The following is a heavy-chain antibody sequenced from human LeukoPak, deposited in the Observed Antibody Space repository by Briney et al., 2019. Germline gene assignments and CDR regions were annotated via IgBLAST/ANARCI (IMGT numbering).Heavy chain of an antibody. D-gene: IGHD4-17*01. J-gene: IGHJ4*02. CDR2: INHSGST. CDR1: GGSFSGYY. CDR3: ATRPLYGDYPDY. V-gene: IGHV4-34*01. Sequence: ASETLSLTCAVYGGSFSGYYWSWIRQPPGKGLGWIGEINHSGSTNYNPSLKSRVTISVDTSKNQFSLKLSSVTAADTAVYYCATRPLYGDYPDYWGQGTLVTVSS.